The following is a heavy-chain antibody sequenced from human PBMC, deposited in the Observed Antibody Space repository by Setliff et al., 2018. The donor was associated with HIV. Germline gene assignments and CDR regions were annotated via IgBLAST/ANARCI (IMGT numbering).Heavy chain of an antibody. CDR2: VDPKDGEI. V-gene: IGHV1-69-2*01. CDR3: ARDRAGDAFDI. CDR1: GYTFTDYY. D-gene: IGHD3-10*01. J-gene: IGHJ3*02. Sequence: ASVKVSCNASGYTFTDYYIHWVQQAPGKGLEWVGRVDPKDGEIKSAQKLQGRVTMTTDTSTSTAYMELRSLRSDDTAVYYCARDRAGDAFDIWGQGTMVTVSS.